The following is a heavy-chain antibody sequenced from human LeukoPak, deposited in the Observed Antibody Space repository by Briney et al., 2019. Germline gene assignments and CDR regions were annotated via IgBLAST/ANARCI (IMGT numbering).Heavy chain of an antibody. CDR3: AKERVTTIFGVIINAFDV. CDR2: IRYDSSHE. CDR1: GFTFNNYG. D-gene: IGHD3-3*01. Sequence: PGGSLRLSCAASGFTFNNYGVYWVRQAPGKGLEWVAFIRYDSSHEYCADSVKGRFTISRDNSKNTVYLQMNSLRDEDTAVYYCAKERVTTIFGVIINAFDVWGQGTMVTVSS. J-gene: IGHJ3*01. V-gene: IGHV3-30*02.